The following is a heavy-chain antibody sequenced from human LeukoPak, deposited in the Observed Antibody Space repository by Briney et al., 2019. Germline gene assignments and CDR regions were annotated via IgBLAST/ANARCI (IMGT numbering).Heavy chain of an antibody. V-gene: IGHV5-51*01. D-gene: IGHD4-17*01. CDR1: GYSFTSYW. CDR3: ARGDYGDYRVFYTLFDY. J-gene: IGHJ4*02. CDR2: IYPGDSDT. Sequence: GESLKISCKGSGYSFTSYWIAWVRQIPGKRLELMGIIYPGDSDTRYSPSFQGQVTISADKSISTAYLQWSSLKASDTAMYYCARGDYGDYRVFYTLFDYWGQGTLVTVSS.